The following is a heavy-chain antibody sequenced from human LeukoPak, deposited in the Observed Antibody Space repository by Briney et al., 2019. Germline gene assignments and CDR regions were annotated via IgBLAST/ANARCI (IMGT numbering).Heavy chain of an antibody. V-gene: IGHV1-69*06. CDR2: LTPLAGTP. Sequence: SVKVSCKASGDTFGTFSFNWVRQAPSEGLEWLGGLTPLAGTPNYAQKFQGRLTISADKSTSTVYMELSTLRSEDTAVYYCARALTISPLSGFDPWGQGTLVTVSS. J-gene: IGHJ5*02. D-gene: IGHD3-3*01. CDR3: ARALTISPLSGFDP. CDR1: GDTFGTFS.